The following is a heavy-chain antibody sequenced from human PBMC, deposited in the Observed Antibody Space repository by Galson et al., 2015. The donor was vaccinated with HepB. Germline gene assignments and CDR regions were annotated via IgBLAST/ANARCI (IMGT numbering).Heavy chain of an antibody. CDR1: GFTFSSYS. CDR3: ARENSGYDSRSGLYYYYGMDV. D-gene: IGHD5-12*01. CDR2: ISSSSSYI. Sequence: SLRLSCAASGFTFSSYSMNWVRQAPGKGLEWVSSISSSSSYIYYADSVKGRFTISRDNAKNSLYLQMNSLRAEDTAVYYCARENSGYDSRSGLYYYYGMDVWGQGTTVTVSS. V-gene: IGHV3-21*01. J-gene: IGHJ6*02.